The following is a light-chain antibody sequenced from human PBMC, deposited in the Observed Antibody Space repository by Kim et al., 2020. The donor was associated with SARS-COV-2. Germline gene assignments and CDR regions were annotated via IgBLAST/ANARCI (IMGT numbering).Light chain of an antibody. Sequence: QSVLTQPPSVSAAPGHKVTISCSGSASNIGNNYVSWYQQFPGTAPKLLIYDNNKRPSGIPDRFSGSKSGTSATLGITGLQTGDEADYYCETWDSSLSAGVFGGGTQLTVL. CDR3: ETWDSSLSAGV. CDR2: DNN. CDR1: ASNIGNNY. V-gene: IGLV1-51*01. J-gene: IGLJ2*01.